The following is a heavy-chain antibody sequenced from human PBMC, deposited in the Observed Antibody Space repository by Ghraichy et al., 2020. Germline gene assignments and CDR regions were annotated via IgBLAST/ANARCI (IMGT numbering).Heavy chain of an antibody. V-gene: IGHV4-4*09. Sequence: SETLSLTCTVSSGSISNSYWSLIRQPPGKGLEWIGYIYTSGTTNYNPSLKSRVTISVDTSKNQFSLKLSSVTAADTAVYYCARHAPTGVRVTPISFFDYWGQGTLVTVSS. CDR3: ARHAPTGVRVTPISFFDY. CDR2: IYTSGTT. CDR1: SGSISNSY. J-gene: IGHJ4*02. D-gene: IGHD2-21*02.